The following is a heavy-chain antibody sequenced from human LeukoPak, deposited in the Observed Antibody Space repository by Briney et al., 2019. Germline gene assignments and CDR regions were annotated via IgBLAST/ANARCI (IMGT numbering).Heavy chain of an antibody. CDR3: ARGGTPGFSTGRIDY. J-gene: IGHJ4*02. CDR1: GFNVSSNY. D-gene: IGHD6-19*01. Sequence: GGSLRLSCAASGFNVSSNYMSWVRQAPGKGLEWVSVLYGAGSTYYADSVKGRFTISRHDSQNTLFLQMNSLRAEDTAVYYCARGGTPGFSTGRIDYWGQGTLVAVSS. V-gene: IGHV3-53*04. CDR2: LYGAGST.